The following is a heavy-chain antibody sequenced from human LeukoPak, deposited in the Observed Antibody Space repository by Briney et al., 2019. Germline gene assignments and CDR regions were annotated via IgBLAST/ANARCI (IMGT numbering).Heavy chain of an antibody. CDR1: GFTVSSNY. CDR3: ARGYYDSSGYSYFDY. V-gene: IGHV3-53*01. CDR2: IYSGGST. J-gene: IGHJ4*02. D-gene: IGHD3-22*01. Sequence: GGSLRLSCAASGFTVSSNYMSWVRQAPGKGLEGVSVIYSGGSTYYADSVKGRFTISRDNSKNTLYLQMNSLRAEDTAVYYCARGYYDSSGYSYFDYWGQGTLVTVSS.